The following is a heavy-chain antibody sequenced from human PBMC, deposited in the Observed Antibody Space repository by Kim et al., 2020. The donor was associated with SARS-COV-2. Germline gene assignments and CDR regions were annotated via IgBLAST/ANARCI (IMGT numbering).Heavy chain of an antibody. Sequence: SETLSLTCTVSGDSISSSSYYWDWIRQPPGKGLEWIGTIYYGGGSYYNPSLKSRVTISVDTSKNQFSLRLNSVTAADTAVYYCARLNNYGDSKYTWFDPWGQGTLVTVSS. CDR1: GDSISSSSYY. D-gene: IGHD4-17*01. CDR3: ARLNNYGDSKYTWFDP. CDR2: IYYGGGS. J-gene: IGHJ5*02. V-gene: IGHV4-39*01.